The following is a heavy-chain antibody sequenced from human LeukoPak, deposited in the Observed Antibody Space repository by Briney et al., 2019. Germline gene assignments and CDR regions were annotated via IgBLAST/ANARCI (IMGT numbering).Heavy chain of an antibody. CDR2: SSSSGTTI. CDR3: ARRGSYLDY. J-gene: IGHJ4*02. Sequence: PGGSLRLSCAASGFTLSDYYMSWIRQAPRKGLEWVSYSSSSGTTIYYADSVKGRFAISRDNAKNTLYLQLNSMRAEDTAVYYCARRGSYLDYWGQGTLVTVSS. D-gene: IGHD1-26*01. CDR1: GFTLSDYY. V-gene: IGHV3-11*04.